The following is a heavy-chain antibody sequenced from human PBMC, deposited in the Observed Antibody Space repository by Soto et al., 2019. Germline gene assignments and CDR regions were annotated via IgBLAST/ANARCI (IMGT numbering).Heavy chain of an antibody. V-gene: IGHV1-69*06. CDR3: ARVGDIVVVPAAPWFDP. CDR1: GGTSSSYA. Sequence: ASVKVSCKASGGTSSSYAISWVRQARGQALEWMGGIIPIFGTANYAQKFQGRVTITADKSTSTAYMELSSLRSEDTAVYYCARVGDIVVVPAAPWFDPWGQGTLVTVSS. CDR2: IIPIFGTA. J-gene: IGHJ5*02. D-gene: IGHD2-2*01.